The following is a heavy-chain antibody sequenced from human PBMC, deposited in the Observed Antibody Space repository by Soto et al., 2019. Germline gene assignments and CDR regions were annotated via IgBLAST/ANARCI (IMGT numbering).Heavy chain of an antibody. D-gene: IGHD3-22*01. V-gene: IGHV3-15*01. CDR1: GFTFSNAW. CDR3: TTGLFYDYDSSGHPGAFDI. Sequence: GGSLRLSCAASGFTFSNAWMSWVRQAPGKGLEWVGRIKSKTDGGTTDYAAPVKGRFTISRDDSKNTLYLQMNSLKTEDTAVYYCTTGLFYDYDSSGHPGAFDIWGQGRMFTVSS. J-gene: IGHJ3*02. CDR2: IKSKTDGGTT.